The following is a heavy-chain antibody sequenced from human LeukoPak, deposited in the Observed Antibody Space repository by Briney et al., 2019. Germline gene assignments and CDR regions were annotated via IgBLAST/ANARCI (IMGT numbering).Heavy chain of an antibody. CDR3: ARARRGVEMATIFDF. J-gene: IGHJ4*02. CDR1: GYTFTSYY. CDR2: INPSGGST. V-gene: IGHV1-46*01. Sequence: GASVKVSCKASGYTFTSYYMHWVRQAPGQGLEWMGIINPSGGSTSYAQKFQGRVTVTTETSTSTAYMELRSLRSDDTAMYYCARARRGVEMATIFDFWGQGTLVTVSS. D-gene: IGHD5-24*01.